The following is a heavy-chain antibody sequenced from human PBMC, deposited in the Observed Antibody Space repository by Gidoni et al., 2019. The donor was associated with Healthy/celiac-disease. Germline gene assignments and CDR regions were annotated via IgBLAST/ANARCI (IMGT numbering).Heavy chain of an antibody. CDR2: ISGSGGST. CDR1: GFTFSSYA. D-gene: IGHD6-6*01. Sequence: EVQLLESGGGLVQPGGSLRLSCAASGFTFSSYAMSWVRQAPGKGLEWVSAISGSGGSTYYADSVKGRFTISRVNSKNTLYLQMNSLRAEDTAVYYCAKGGTARGYYYGMDVWGQGTTVTVSS. J-gene: IGHJ6*02. V-gene: IGHV3-23*01. CDR3: AKGGTARGYYYGMDV.